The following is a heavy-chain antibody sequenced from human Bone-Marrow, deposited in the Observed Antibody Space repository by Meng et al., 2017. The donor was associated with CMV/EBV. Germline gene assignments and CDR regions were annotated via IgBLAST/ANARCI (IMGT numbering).Heavy chain of an antibody. Sequence: GESLKISCAASGFTFSSYAMSWVRQAPGKGLEWVSAISGSGGSTYYADSVKGRFTISRDNSKNTLYLQMNSLRAEDTAVYYCARDQIRSSIDIVVVPAAIGAFDIWGQGTMVTVSS. CDR2: ISGSGGST. CDR1: GFTFSSYA. J-gene: IGHJ3*02. CDR3: ARDQIRSSIDIVVVPAAIGAFDI. D-gene: IGHD2-2*02. V-gene: IGHV3-23*01.